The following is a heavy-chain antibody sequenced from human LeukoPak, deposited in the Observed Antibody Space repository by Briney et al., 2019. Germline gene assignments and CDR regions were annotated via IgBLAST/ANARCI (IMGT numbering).Heavy chain of an antibody. V-gene: IGHV1-46*01. D-gene: IGHD3-10*01. J-gene: IGHJ6*03. Sequence: GASVKVSCKAFGYTFTSNYMHWVRQAPGQGPEWMGVISPSGGSTTYAQKFQGRVTLTRDMSTSTDYMELSSLRSEDTAVYYCARGRITMVRGVGAADWHYYYYYYMDVWGKGTTVTISS. CDR1: GYTFTSNY. CDR2: ISPSGGST. CDR3: ARGRITMVRGVGAADWHYYYYYYMDV.